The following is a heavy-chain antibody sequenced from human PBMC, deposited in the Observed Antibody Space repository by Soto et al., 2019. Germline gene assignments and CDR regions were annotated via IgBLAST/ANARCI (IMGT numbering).Heavy chain of an antibody. CDR3: GRGLGGGWYYFDY. V-gene: IGHV1-18*04. CDR1: GYSFISYD. CDR2: ITVNSGNT. J-gene: IGHJ4*02. D-gene: IGHD6-19*01. Sequence: QGQLVQSGVEVKKPGASVKVSCKASGYSFISYDIGWVRQAPGQGLEWMGWITVNSGNTNYPQKFQGRVTMTTDTSTSTAYMELRSLTSDDTAIYYCGRGLGGGWYYFDYWGPGTLVTVSS.